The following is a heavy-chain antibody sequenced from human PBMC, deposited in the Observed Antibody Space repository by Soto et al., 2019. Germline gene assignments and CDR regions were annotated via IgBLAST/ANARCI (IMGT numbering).Heavy chain of an antibody. CDR3: AFLGYCSGGSCFTFDY. V-gene: IGHV1-69*13. D-gene: IGHD2-15*01. CDR1: GGTFSSYA. CDR2: IIPIFGTA. J-gene: IGHJ4*02. Sequence: GASVKVSCKASGGTFSSYAISWVRQAPGQGLEWMGGIIPIFGTANYAQKFQGRVTITADESTSTAYMELSSLRSEDTAVYYCAFLGYCSGGSCFTFDYWGQGTLVTVSS.